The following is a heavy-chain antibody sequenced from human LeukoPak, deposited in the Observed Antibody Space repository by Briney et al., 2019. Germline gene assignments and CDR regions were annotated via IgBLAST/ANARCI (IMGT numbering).Heavy chain of an antibody. V-gene: IGHV4-59*01. D-gene: IGHD3-10*01. CDR1: GGSISSYY. Sequence: PSETLSLTCTVSGGSISSYYWSWIRQPPGKGLEWIGYIYYSGSTNYNPSLKSRVTISVDTSKNQFSLKLSSVTAADTAVYYCARGAWTMVRGVIIKGFDYWGQGTLVTVSS. J-gene: IGHJ4*02. CDR2: IYYSGST. CDR3: ARGAWTMVRGVIIKGFDY.